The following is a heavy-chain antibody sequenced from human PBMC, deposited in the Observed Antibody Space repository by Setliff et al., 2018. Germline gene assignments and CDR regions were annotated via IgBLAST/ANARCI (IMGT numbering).Heavy chain of an antibody. CDR2: IYYSGST. V-gene: IGHV4-39*01. D-gene: IGHD3-10*01. Sequence: SETLSLTCRVSGGSISSGNYYWGLIRQPPGKGLEWVATIYYSGSTYSNPSLKSRLIISVDAPDNQFSVKLSSVTAADTAVYYCARHKSNGSGSYPALYMDVWGKGIMVTVSS. CDR3: ARHKSNGSGSYPALYMDV. CDR1: GGSISSGNYY. J-gene: IGHJ6*03.